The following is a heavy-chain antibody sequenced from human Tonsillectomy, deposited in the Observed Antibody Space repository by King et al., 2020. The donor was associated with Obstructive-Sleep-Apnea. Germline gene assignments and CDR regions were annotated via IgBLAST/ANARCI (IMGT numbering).Heavy chain of an antibody. V-gene: IGHV4-4*07. CDR2: IYTSGST. D-gene: IGHD2-15*01. CDR1: VGSISSYY. Sequence: QLQESGPGLVKPSETLSLTCTVSVGSISSYYWSWIRQPAGKGLEWIGRIYTSGSTNYNPSLKSRVTMSVDTSKNPFSLKLSSVTAADTAVYYCARGYCSGGSCVSYNWFDPWGQGTLVTVSS. J-gene: IGHJ5*02. CDR3: ARGYCSGGSCVSYNWFDP.